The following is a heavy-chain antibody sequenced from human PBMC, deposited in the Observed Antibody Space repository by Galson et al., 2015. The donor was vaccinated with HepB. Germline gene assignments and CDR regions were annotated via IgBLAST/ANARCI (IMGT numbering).Heavy chain of an antibody. D-gene: IGHD1-26*01. V-gene: IGHV3-64D*06. CDR2: VGASGTNT. Sequence: SLRLSCAASGFTFSSYWMHWVRQAPGKGLVWVSTVGASGTNTFYANSVKARFTVSRDNSKSTLYLQMSSLRPEDTALYYCVKDLSGKYSFENWGQGTLVIVSS. CDR3: VKDLSGKYSFEN. J-gene: IGHJ4*02. CDR1: GFTFSSYW.